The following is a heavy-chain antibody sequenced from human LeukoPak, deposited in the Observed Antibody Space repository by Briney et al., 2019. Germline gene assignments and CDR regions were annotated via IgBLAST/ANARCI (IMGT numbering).Heavy chain of an antibody. V-gene: IGHV1-69*04. J-gene: IGHJ4*02. CDR1: GGTFSSYA. CDR2: IIPILGLA. Sequence: SVKVSCKASGGTFSSYAVSWVRQAPGQGLEWMGRIIPILGLANYAQKFQGRVTITADKSTSTAYMELTSLRSEDTAVYYCARTWEPPDYFDYWGQGTLVTVSS. D-gene: IGHD1-26*01. CDR3: ARTWEPPDYFDY.